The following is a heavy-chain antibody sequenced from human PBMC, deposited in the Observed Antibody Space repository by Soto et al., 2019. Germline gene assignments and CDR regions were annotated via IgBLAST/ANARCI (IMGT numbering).Heavy chain of an antibody. CDR2: IYYRGNT. J-gene: IGHJ4*02. Sequence: PSETLSLTCSVSGDSIKSDKYYWGWIRQPPGKSLEWIGSIYYRGNTYYNPSLQTRVTISLDKSKSQFSLKLNSVTAADSAVYFCARLEGLATISYYFDFWGQGALVTVSS. D-gene: IGHD3-9*01. V-gene: IGHV4-39*01. CDR1: GDSIKSDKYY. CDR3: ARLEGLATISYYFDF.